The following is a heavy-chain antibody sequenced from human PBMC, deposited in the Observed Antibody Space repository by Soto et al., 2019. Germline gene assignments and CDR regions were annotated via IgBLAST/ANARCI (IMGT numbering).Heavy chain of an antibody. V-gene: IGHV1-18*01. J-gene: IGHJ4*02. D-gene: IGHD6-19*01. CDR2: ISAYNGNT. CDR3: ARGAYSSAWYAPYFDS. CDR1: GYTFISYG. Sequence: QVQLVQSGAEVRKPGASVKVACKASGYTFISYGINWVRQAPGQGLEWMGWISAYNGNTNYAQKLQGRVTMTTDTSTSTADMELRSLRSDDTAVYYWARGAYSSAWYAPYFDSWCQGTLVTVSS.